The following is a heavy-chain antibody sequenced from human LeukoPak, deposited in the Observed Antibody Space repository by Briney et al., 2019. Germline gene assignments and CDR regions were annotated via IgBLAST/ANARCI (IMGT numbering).Heavy chain of an antibody. Sequence: SVKVSCKASGGIFSSYTISWVRQAPGQGLEWMGRIIPILGIANYAQKFQGRVTITADKSTSTAYMELSSLRSEDTAVYYCARGGFAAAGSNPPDYWGQGTLVTVSS. CDR2: IIPILGIA. CDR3: ARGGFAAAGSNPPDY. V-gene: IGHV1-69*02. CDR1: GGIFSSYT. D-gene: IGHD6-13*01. J-gene: IGHJ4*02.